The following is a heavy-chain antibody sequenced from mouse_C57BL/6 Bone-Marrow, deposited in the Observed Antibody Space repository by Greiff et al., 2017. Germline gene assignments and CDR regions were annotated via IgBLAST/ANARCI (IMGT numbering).Heavy chain of an antibody. D-gene: IGHD1-1*01. CDR2: IDPEDGET. CDR3: AYYGSSLYYFDY. CDR1: GFNIKDYY. V-gene: IGHV14-2*01. Sequence: EVQLQQSGAELVKPGASVKLSCTASGFNIKDYYMHWVKQRTEQGLEWIGRIDPEDGETKYAPKFQGKATMTADTSSNTAYLQLSSLTSEDTAVYYCAYYGSSLYYFDYWGQGTTLTVSS. J-gene: IGHJ2*01.